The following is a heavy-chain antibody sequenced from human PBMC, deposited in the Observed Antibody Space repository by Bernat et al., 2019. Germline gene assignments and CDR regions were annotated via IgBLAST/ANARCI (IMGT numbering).Heavy chain of an antibody. J-gene: IGHJ4*02. D-gene: IGHD6-13*01. CDR2: IYYSGST. CDR1: GGSISSYY. V-gene: IGHV4-59*08. CDR3: ASGSLQMLFDY. Sequence: QVQLQESGPGLVKPSETLSFTCTVSGGSISSYYWSWIRQPPGKGLEWIGYIYYSGSTNYNPSLKSRVTISVDTSKNQFSLKLSSVTAADTAVYYCASGSLQMLFDYWGQGTLVTVSS.